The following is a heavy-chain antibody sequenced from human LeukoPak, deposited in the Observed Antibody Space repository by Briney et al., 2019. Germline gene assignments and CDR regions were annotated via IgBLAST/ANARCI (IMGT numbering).Heavy chain of an antibody. D-gene: IGHD2-2*01. CDR1: GFTFSSYA. CDR2: ISYDGSNK. V-gene: IGHV3-30-3*01. Sequence: GGSLRLSCAASGFTFSSYAMHWVRQAPGKGLEWVAVISYDGSNKYYADSVRGRFTISRDNSKNTVSLQMNSLRVEDTAIYYCAKGPAAIGYFQDWGQGTLVTVSS. J-gene: IGHJ1*01. CDR3: AKGPAAIGYFQD.